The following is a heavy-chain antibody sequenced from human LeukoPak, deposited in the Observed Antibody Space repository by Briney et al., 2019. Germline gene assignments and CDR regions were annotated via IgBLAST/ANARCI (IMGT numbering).Heavy chain of an antibody. CDR2: IYHSGST. CDR3: ARFGDRYDFWSGGIYMDV. Sequence: SETLSLTCAVSGYSISSGYYWGWIRPPPGKGLEWIGSIYHSGSTYYNPSLKSRVTISGDNSKNQFSLKLSSVTAADAAVYYCARFGDRYDFWSGGIYMDVWGKGTTVTVSS. V-gene: IGHV4-38-2*01. D-gene: IGHD3-3*01. CDR1: GYSISSGYY. J-gene: IGHJ6*03.